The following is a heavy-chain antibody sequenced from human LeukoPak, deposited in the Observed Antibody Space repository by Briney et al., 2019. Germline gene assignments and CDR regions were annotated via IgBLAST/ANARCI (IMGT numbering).Heavy chain of an antibody. CDR1: GYTLTELS. V-gene: IGHV1-24*01. J-gene: IGHJ5*02. D-gene: IGHD3-22*01. CDR2: FDPEDGET. Sequence: ASVKVSSKVSGYTLTELSMHWVRQAPGKGLEWMGGFDPEDGETIYAQKFQGRVTMTEDTSTDTAYMELSSLRSEDTAVYYCANLSYYYDSSGYRKPLNWFDPWGQGTLVTVSS. CDR3: ANLSYYYDSSGYRKPLNWFDP.